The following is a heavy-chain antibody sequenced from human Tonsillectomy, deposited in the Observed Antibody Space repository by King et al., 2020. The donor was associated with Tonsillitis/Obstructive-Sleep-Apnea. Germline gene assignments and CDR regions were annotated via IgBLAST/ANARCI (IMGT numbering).Heavy chain of an antibody. J-gene: IGHJ3*02. Sequence: VQLVESGGGVVQPGRSLRLSCAASGFTFSSYAMHWVRQAPGKGLEWVALMSYDGSDKYYADSVKSRFTISRDNSKKTLDLQRNSLRAENTAVYYCARRVRAYSSASQSPFDIWGQGTMVTVSS. CDR2: MSYDGSDK. V-gene: IGHV3-30*04. CDR1: GFTFSSYA. CDR3: ARRVRAYSSASQSPFDI. D-gene: IGHD6-6*01.